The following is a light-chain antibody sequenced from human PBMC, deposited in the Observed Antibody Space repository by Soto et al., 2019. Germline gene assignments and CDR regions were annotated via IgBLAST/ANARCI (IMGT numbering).Light chain of an antibody. CDR3: CSYAGTYTVF. CDR1: SSDVGGYNY. Sequence: QSALTQPRSVSGSPGQSVTISYTGSSSDVGGYNYVSWYQHHPDKVPKLIIFGVTKRPSGVPDRFSGSKSGNTASLTISGLQAEDEADYFCCSYAGTYTVFFGGGTKVTVL. J-gene: IGLJ2*01. CDR2: GVT. V-gene: IGLV2-11*01.